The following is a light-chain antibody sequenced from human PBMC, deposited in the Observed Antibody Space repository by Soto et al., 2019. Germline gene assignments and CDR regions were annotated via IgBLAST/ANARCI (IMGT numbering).Light chain of an antibody. Sequence: QSALTQPASVSASPGQSITISCTGTNSDVGGYNYVYWYQQHPGKAPKLMIYEVSNRPSGVSNRFSGSKSGNSASLTISGLQAEDEADYYCSSYTSSSTPYVVFGGGTKLTVL. J-gene: IGLJ2*01. CDR3: SSYTSSSTPYVV. CDR1: NSDVGGYNY. CDR2: EVS. V-gene: IGLV2-14*01.